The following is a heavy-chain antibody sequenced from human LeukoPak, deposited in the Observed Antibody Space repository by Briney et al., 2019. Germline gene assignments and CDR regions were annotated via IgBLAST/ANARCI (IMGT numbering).Heavy chain of an antibody. CDR3: ARVGIAVARLSFDF. D-gene: IGHD6-19*01. V-gene: IGHV4-59*01. CDR1: GGSISSYY. J-gene: IGHJ4*02. CDR2: IYYSGNT. Sequence: PSETLSLTCTVSGGSISSYYWSWIRQPPGKGLEWIGYIYYSGNTNYNPSLKSRVTISVDTSKNQFSLNLSSVTAADTAVYYCARVGIAVARLSFDFWGQGTLVTVSS.